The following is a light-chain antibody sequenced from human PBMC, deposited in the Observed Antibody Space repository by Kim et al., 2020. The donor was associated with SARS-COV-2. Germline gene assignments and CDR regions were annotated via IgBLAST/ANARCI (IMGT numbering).Light chain of an antibody. V-gene: IGLV1-44*01. CDR2: ESN. Sequence: QSVLTQPPSASGTPGQRVTISCSGSSSNIGINVVDWYQQLPGTAPKLLIYESNQRPSGVPDRFSGSKSGTSASLAISGLQSEDEADYFCATWDDSLTGFVLGTGTKVTVL. CDR3: ATWDDSLTGFV. J-gene: IGLJ1*01. CDR1: SSNIGINV.